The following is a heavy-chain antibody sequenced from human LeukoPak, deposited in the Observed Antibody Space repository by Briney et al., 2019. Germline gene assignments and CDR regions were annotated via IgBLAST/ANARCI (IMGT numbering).Heavy chain of an antibody. V-gene: IGHV3-15*01. CDR1: GFTFSNAW. CDR2: IKSKTDGGTT. J-gene: IGHJ6*02. D-gene: IGHD6-19*01. Sequence: PGGSLRLSCAASGFTFSNAWMSWVRQAPGKGLEWVGRIKSKTDGGTTDYAAPVKGRFTISRDDSKNTLYLQMNSLKTEDTAVYYCTTDQSDSSGWYRPGRSLPCYYYGMDVWGQGTTVTVSS. CDR3: TTDQSDSSGWYRPGRSLPCYYYGMDV.